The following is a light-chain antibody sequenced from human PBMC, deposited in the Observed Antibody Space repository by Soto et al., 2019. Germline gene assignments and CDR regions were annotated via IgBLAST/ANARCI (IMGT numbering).Light chain of an antibody. Sequence: VVTITPATLSVAGEESTTLSCRASQSVSSDLAWYHQKPGQAPRLLIYGASTRATGIPARFSGSGSGTEFNLTINSLQSEGFAVYSCQEHANWPRMFAKGTKVDIK. CDR2: GAS. J-gene: IGKJ1*01. V-gene: IGKV3-15*01. CDR3: QEHANWPRM. CDR1: QSVSSD.